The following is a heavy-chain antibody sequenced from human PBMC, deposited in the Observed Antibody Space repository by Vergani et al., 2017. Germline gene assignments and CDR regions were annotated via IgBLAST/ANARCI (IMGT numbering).Heavy chain of an antibody. Sequence: QVQLVQSGAELKKPGASVSVSCKGSSHTFQTYGISWVRQAPGKGLEWMAWIRPYTGHTIYAQKFQDRVTMTADTSTNTAYMGLRSLRSDDTAVYYCARAALSVVVPGGFDPWGQGTLVTVSS. V-gene: IGHV1-18*01. CDR3: ARAALSVVVPGGFDP. CDR2: IRPYTGHT. J-gene: IGHJ5*02. CDR1: SHTFQTYG. D-gene: IGHD2-2*01.